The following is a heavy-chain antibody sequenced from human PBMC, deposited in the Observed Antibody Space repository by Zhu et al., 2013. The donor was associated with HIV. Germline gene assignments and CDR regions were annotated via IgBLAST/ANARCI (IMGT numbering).Heavy chain of an antibody. Sequence: VQLVESGGGVVQPGRSLRLSCAASGFTFSSYGMHWVRQAPGKGLEWVAVISYDGSNKYYADSVKGRFTISRDNSKNTLYLQMNSLRAEDTAVYYCARKGGELGDFDYWGQGTLVTVSS. CDR2: ISYDGSNK. J-gene: IGHJ4*02. V-gene: IGHV3-30*03. CDR1: GFTFSSYG. CDR3: ARKGGELGDFDY. D-gene: IGHD3-16*01.